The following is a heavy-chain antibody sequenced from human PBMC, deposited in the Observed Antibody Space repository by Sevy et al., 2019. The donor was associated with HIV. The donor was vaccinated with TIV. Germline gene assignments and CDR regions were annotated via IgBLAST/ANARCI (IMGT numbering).Heavy chain of an antibody. CDR1: GFSFSNYW. Sequence: GESLKISCVASGFSFSNYWMSWVRQSPGKGLEWVASIKEDGSEKNYVDSVKGRFTISRDDAKNSMSLQMNTLRADDTAVYYCATVIFYGSHMSTWHWGYWGQGALVTVSS. J-gene: IGHJ4*02. CDR2: IKEDGSEK. CDR3: ATVIFYGSHMSTWHWGY. D-gene: IGHD3-10*01. V-gene: IGHV3-7*01.